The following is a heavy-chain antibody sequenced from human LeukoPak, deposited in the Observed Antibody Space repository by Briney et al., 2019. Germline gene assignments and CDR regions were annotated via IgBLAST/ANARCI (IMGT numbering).Heavy chain of an antibody. CDR3: ARGYGDSIHFDY. V-gene: IGHV3-7*04. D-gene: IGHD4-17*01. Sequence: GGSLSLSCAASGFTFSRFWMSWVRQAPGKGLEWVANIKQDGSEKYYVESVKGRFTISRDNAKNSLYLQMNSLTAEDTAVYYCARGYGDSIHFDYWGQGTLVTVSS. CDR1: GFTFSRFW. J-gene: IGHJ4*02. CDR2: IKQDGSEK.